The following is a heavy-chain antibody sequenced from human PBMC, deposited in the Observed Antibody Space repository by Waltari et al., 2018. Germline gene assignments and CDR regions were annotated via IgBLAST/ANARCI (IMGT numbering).Heavy chain of an antibody. V-gene: IGHV3-74*01. CDR2: FNNDGSTT. CDR3: ARSVYPYYFDY. Sequence: EVQLVESGGGLVQPGGSLRLSCAASGFTFSDSWMHWVRHVPGKGLVWVSRFNNDGSTTAYADSVKGRFTISRDNAKNMLFLQMNSLRAEDTAIYYCARSVYPYYFDYWGQGTLVTVSS. CDR1: GFTFSDSW. J-gene: IGHJ4*02.